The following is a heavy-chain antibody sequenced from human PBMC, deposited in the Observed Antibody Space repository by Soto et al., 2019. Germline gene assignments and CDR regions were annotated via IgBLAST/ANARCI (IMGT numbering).Heavy chain of an antibody. CDR2: ISDIGGNT. CDR3: AREYSSAWNTSDY. J-gene: IGHJ4*02. D-gene: IGHD6-25*01. CDR1: GFTFSNYA. V-gene: IGHV3-23*01. Sequence: GGSLRLSCAASGFTFSNYAMSWVRQALGKGLEWGSGISDIGGNTYYADSVKGRFTISRDNSKNTLFLQMNSLRAEDTAVYYWAREYSSAWNTSDYRGQGTLVTGSS.